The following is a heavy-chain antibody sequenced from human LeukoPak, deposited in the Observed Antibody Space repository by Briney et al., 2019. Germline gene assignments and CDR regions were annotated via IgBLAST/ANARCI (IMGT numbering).Heavy chain of an antibody. D-gene: IGHD6-13*01. J-gene: IGHJ4*02. CDR2: INPNSGGT. CDR3: ARDRGQQLANFDY. V-gene: IGHV1-2*02. Sequence: ASVKVSCKASGYTFTGYYMHWVRQAPGQGLEWMGWINPNSGGTNYAQKFQGRVTMTRDTSISTAYMEPSRLRSDDTAVYYCARDRGQQLANFDYWGQGTLVTVSS. CDR1: GYTFTGYY.